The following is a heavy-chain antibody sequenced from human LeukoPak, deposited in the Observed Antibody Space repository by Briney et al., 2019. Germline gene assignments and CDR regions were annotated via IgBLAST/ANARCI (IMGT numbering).Heavy chain of an antibody. CDR3: ARVEEGLYVLRYFDRMDV. J-gene: IGHJ6*04. V-gene: IGHV3-30*04. CDR1: GFTFSSYA. Sequence: AGGSLRLSCAASGFTFSSYAMHWVRQAPGKGLEWVAVISYDGSNKYYADSVKGRFTISRDNSKNTLYLQMNSLRAEDPAVYYCARVEEGLYVLRYFDRMDVWGKGTTVTVSS. CDR2: ISYDGSNK. D-gene: IGHD3-9*01.